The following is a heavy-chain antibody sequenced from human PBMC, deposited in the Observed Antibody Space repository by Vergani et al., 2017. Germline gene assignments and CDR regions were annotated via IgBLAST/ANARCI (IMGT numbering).Heavy chain of an antibody. J-gene: IGHJ4*02. CDR1: GFTFSSYS. Sequence: EVQLVESGGGLVQRGGSLRLSCAASGFTFSSYSMNWVRQAPGKGLEWVSYISSSSSPIYYAVSVQGRFTISRDNAKNSLYLQMNSLRAEDTAVYYCVKDHMGASFVGTNHNDDWGQGTLVTVSS. CDR3: VKDHMGASFVGTNHNDD. CDR2: ISSSSSPI. D-gene: IGHD1-26*01. V-gene: IGHV3-48*01.